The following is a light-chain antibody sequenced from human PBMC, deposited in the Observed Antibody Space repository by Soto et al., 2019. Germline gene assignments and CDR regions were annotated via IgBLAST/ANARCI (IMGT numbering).Light chain of an antibody. CDR3: QQYETFAPT. V-gene: IGKV1-5*01. J-gene: IGKJ3*01. Sequence: DIQMTQSPPTLSASVGDRVTITCRASHSILKWLAWYKQKPGKDPKLLVYNASSLDSRVPSRANRTPSVTEFTLTMTSLQRDGFGPYNCQQYETFAPTFGPGTKVDIK. CDR1: HSILKW. CDR2: NAS.